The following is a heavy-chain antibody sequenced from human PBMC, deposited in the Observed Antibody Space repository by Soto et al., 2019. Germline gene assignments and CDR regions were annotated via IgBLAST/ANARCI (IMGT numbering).Heavy chain of an antibody. CDR3: ARGEYCSSTSCSPGYYYYGMDV. Sequence: PSETLSLTCTVSGGSISSGDYYWSWIRQPPGKGLEWIGYIYYSGSTYYNPSLKSRVTISVDTSKNQFSLKLSSVTAADTAVYYCARGEYCSSTSCSPGYYYYGMDVWGQGTTVTVPS. J-gene: IGHJ6*02. D-gene: IGHD2-2*01. CDR2: IYYSGST. CDR1: GGSISSGDYY. V-gene: IGHV4-30-4*01.